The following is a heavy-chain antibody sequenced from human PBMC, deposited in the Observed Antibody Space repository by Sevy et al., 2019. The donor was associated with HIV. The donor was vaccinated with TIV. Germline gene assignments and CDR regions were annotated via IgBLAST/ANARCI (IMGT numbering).Heavy chain of an antibody. CDR2: MYYDGSA. Sequence: SETLSLTCTVSGGSISSGSYYWGWIRQPPGKGLESIGTMYYDGSAYYNPSLQSRVSMSVDTSKNQFSLNLSSVTAADTAVYFCARGEDSAMIDYWGQGTLVTVSS. CDR3: ARGEDSAMIDY. CDR1: GGSISSGSYY. J-gene: IGHJ4*02. D-gene: IGHD5-18*01. V-gene: IGHV4-39*01.